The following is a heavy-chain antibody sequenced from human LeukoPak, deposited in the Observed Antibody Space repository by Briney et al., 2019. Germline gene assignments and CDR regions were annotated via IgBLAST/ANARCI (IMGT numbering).Heavy chain of an antibody. CDR3: ARAGSSNYYYYYMDV. J-gene: IGHJ6*03. V-gene: IGHV3-21*01. D-gene: IGHD6-13*01. Sequence: GGSLRLSCAASGFTFSSYSMNWVRQAPGTGLEWVSSISSSSSYIYYADSVKGRFTISTDNAKNSLYLQMNSLRAEDTAVYYCARAGSSNYYYYYMDVWGKGTTVTVSS. CDR2: ISSSSSYI. CDR1: GFTFSSYS.